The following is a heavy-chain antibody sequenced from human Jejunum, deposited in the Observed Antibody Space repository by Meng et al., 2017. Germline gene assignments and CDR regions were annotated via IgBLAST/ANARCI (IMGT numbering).Heavy chain of an antibody. V-gene: IGHV3-23*04. CDR3: AKKACESTSCYRWYY. CDR1: GCSFSDNF. D-gene: IGHD2-2*02. CDR2: IGQSGAAI. J-gene: IGHJ4*02. Sequence: LRLVESWGSVSSTGRSRGLPSAVSGCSFSDNFMSLLRQAPGKGLDWVSSIGQSGAAIYYADSVKGRFTISRDNSKNTLYLQMNSLIAEDTAVYYCAKKACESTSCYRWYYWGQGTLVTVSS.